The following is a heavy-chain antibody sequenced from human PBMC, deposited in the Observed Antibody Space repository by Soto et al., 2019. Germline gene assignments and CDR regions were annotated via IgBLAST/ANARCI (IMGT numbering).Heavy chain of an antibody. V-gene: IGHV1-69*02. J-gene: IGHJ6*02. CDR3: ARKYYYDSESKPGMDV. Sequence: QVQLVQSGAEVKKPGSSVKVSCKASGGTFSSYTISWVRQAPGQGLEWMGRIIPILGIANYAQKFQGRVTITADKPTSTAYRELSSLRSEDTAVYYCARKYYYDSESKPGMDVWGQGTTVTVSS. D-gene: IGHD3-10*01. CDR2: IIPILGIA. CDR1: GGTFSSYT.